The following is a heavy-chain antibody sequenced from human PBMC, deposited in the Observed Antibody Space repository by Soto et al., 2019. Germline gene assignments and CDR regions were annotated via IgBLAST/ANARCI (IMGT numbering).Heavy chain of an antibody. J-gene: IGHJ4*02. CDR2: IIGRGDTT. V-gene: IGHV3-23*01. D-gene: IGHD3-22*01. CDR1: GFTFDKYA. Sequence: GGSRRLSCAASGFTFDKYAMAWVRQAPGKGLEWVSSIIGRGDTTYYAASVKGWFTISRHTSKNTLFRHMISLTAKGTSVYGYAKDSVTLILAVNRGFDSWGQGTRAPVPQ. CDR3: AKDSVTLILAVNRGFDS.